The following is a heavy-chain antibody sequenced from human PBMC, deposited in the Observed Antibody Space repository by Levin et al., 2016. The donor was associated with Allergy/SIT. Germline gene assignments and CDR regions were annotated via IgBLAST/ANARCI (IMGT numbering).Heavy chain of an antibody. CDR2: IYHTGRS. CDR1: SSSISSDYF. D-gene: IGHD3-9*01. J-gene: IGHJ4*02. Sequence: SETLSLTCTVSSSSISSDYFWGWIRQPPAKGLEWIGSIYHTGRSCYSASLKSRVTISVDTSKNQFSLKLSSVTAADTAVYYCARLGDIYDFDSWGQGTLVTVSS. V-gene: IGHV4-38-2*02. CDR3: ARLGDIYDFDS.